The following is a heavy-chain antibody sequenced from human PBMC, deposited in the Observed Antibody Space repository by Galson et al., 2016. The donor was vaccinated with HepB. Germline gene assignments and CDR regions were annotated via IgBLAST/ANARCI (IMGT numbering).Heavy chain of an antibody. CDR1: GFTFSSHS. J-gene: IGHJ4*02. D-gene: IGHD4-17*01. Sequence: SLRLSCAASGFTFSSHSMNWVRQAPGKGLEWVSSISSSSSYIYYADSVKGRFTISRDNAKNSLNLQMNSLRAEDTAVYYCARAVSWDYGDYAGYWGQGTLVTVSS. V-gene: IGHV3-21*01. CDR3: ARAVSWDYGDYAGY. CDR2: ISSSSSYI.